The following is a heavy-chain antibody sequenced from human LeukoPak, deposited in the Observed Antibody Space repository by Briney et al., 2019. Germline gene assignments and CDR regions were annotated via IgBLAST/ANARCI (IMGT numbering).Heavy chain of an antibody. CDR2: IFYSGGT. Sequence: SETLSLTCTVSGGSISSYYWSWIRQPPGKGLEWIGYIFYSGGTNYNPSLKSRVTISVDTSKNHFSLELSSVTAADTAVYFCARGRVSSSTWYSTYYYYFYMDVWGKGTTVTVSS. J-gene: IGHJ6*03. D-gene: IGHD6-13*01. CDR3: ARGRVSSSTWYSTYYYYFYMDV. V-gene: IGHV4-59*01. CDR1: GGSISSYY.